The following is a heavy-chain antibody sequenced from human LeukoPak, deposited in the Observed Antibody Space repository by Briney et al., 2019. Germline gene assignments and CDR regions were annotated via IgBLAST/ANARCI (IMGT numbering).Heavy chain of an antibody. CDR1: GGTYSNYG. D-gene: IGHD3-9*01. V-gene: IGHV1-69*13. CDR3: VRGQNYDILTRYYAD. CDR2: IIPVFGTV. Sequence: SVTVSFKASGGTYSNYGLTWVRQAPGQGLEWMGGIIPVFGTVNYAQNLQGRLTITADDSTSTVYMELSSLRSEDTAVYYCVRGQNYDILTRYYADWGQGTLVTVSS. J-gene: IGHJ4*02.